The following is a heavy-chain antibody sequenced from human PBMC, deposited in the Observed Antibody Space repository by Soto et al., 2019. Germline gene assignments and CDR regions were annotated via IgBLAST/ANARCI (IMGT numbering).Heavy chain of an antibody. CDR2: IWYDGSNK. V-gene: IGHV3-33*01. CDR1: GFTFSSYG. CDR3: ARDLRNYGYYYYGMDV. D-gene: IGHD4-4*01. J-gene: IGHJ6*02. Sequence: QVQLVESGGGVVQPGRSLRLSCAASGFTFSSYGMHWVRQAPGKGLEWVAVIWYDGSNKYYADSVKGRFTISRDNSKNTLCLQMNSLRAEDTAVYYCARDLRNYGYYYYGMDVWGQGTTVTVSS.